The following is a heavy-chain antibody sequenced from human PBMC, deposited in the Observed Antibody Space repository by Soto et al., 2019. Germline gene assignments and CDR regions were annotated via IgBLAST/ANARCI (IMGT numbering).Heavy chain of an antibody. CDR3: ANDHADIVVVVAATGGVAFDI. Sequence: EVQLLESGGGLVQPGGSLRLSCAASGFTFSSYAMSWVRQAQGKGLEWVSAISGSGGSTYYADSVKGRFTISRDNSKTALYLQLNSRGAEDTSVYYCANDHADIVVVVAATGGVAFDIWGQGTMVTVSS. CDR1: GFTFSSYA. J-gene: IGHJ3*02. D-gene: IGHD2-15*01. CDR2: ISGSGGST. V-gene: IGHV3-23*01.